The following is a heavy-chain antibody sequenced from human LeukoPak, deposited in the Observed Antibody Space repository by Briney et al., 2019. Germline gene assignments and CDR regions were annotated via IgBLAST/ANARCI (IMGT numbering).Heavy chain of an antibody. D-gene: IGHD3-16*02. CDR1: GFTFSSYA. CDR3: ARDIKSYDYVWGSYRYIPYYYGMDV. J-gene: IGHJ6*02. Sequence: PGGSLRLSCAASGFTFSSYAMHWVRQAPGKGLEWVAVISYDGSNKYYADSVKGRFTISRDNSKNTLYLQMNSLRAEDTAVYYCARDIKSYDYVWGSYRYIPYYYGMDVWGQGTTVTVSS. CDR2: ISYDGSNK. V-gene: IGHV3-30-3*01.